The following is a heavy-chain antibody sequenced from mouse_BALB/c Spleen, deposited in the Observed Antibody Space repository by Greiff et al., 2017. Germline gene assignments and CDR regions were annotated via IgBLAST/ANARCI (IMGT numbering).Heavy chain of an antibody. J-gene: IGHJ1*01. V-gene: IGHV8-8*01. D-gene: IGHD1-2*01. CDR3: ARIAGITTATFAYWYCDV. Sequence: QVTLNESGPGILQPSQTLSLTCSFSGFSLSTSGMSVGWIRQPSGKGLEWLAHIWWNDDKYYNPALKSRLTISKDTSNNQVFLKIASVVTADTATYYCARIAGITTATFAYWYCDVWGAGTTVTVSS. CDR2: IWWNDDK. CDR1: GFSLSTSGMS.